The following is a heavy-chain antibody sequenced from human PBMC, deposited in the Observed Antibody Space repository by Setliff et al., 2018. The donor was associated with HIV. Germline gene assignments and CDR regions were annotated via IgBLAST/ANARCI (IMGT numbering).Heavy chain of an antibody. CDR2: ISAYNGNT. CDR3: ARDHYDILTGYYRTYYYMDV. CDR1: GYTFTSYG. J-gene: IGHJ6*03. V-gene: IGHV1-18*01. D-gene: IGHD3-9*01. Sequence: ASVKVSCKASGYTFTSYGISWVRQAPGQGLEWMGWISAYNGNTNYAQKFQGRVTMTTDTSTSTAYMELRSLRSDDTAVYYCARDHYDILTGYYRTYYYMDVWGKWTTVTVSS.